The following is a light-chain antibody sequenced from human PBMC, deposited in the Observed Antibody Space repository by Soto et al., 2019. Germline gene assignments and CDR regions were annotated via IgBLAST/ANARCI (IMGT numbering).Light chain of an antibody. CDR3: LSYTITSILV. CDR2: EVS. J-gene: IGLJ3*02. CDR1: NSDVGAYNY. Sequence: QSVLTQPASVSGSPGQSITISCTGTNSDVGAYNYVSWFQQHPGKAPKLIIFEVSNRPSGVSHRFSGSKSGNTASLTIYGLQTEDEADYYCLSYTITSILVFGGGTKLTVL. V-gene: IGLV2-14*01.